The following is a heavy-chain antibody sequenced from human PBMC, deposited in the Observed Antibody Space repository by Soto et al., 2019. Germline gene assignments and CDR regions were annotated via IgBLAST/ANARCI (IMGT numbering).Heavy chain of an antibody. CDR3: ARGLSGYSYGYDWFDP. J-gene: IGHJ5*02. CDR2: IYHSGST. D-gene: IGHD5-18*01. CDR1: GDSITTSGDY. Sequence: SETLSLTCTVSGDSITTSGDYWSWIRQNPGKGLEWIGEIYHSGSTNYNPSLKSRVTISVDTSKNQFSLKLSSVTAADTAVYYCARGLSGYSYGYDWFDPWGQGTLVPVSS. V-gene: IGHV4-39*07.